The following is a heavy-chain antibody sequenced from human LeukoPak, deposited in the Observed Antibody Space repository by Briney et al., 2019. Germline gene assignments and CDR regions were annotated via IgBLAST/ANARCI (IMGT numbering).Heavy chain of an antibody. CDR1: GYTFTSYG. D-gene: IGHD2-15*01. J-gene: IGHJ5*02. V-gene: IGHV1-18*01. CDR2: ISAYNGNT. Sequence: GASVKVSCKASGYTFTSYGISWVRQAPGQGLEWMGWISAYNGNTNYAQKLQGRVTMTTDTSTSTAYMELRSLRSDDTAVYYCARLNCSGGSCYSNNWFDPWGQGTLVTVS. CDR3: ARLNCSGGSCYSNNWFDP.